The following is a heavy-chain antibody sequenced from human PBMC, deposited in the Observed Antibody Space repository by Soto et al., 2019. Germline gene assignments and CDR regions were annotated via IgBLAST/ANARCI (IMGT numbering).Heavy chain of an antibody. V-gene: IGHV4-4*07. CDR2: IYTSGST. Sequence: SETLSLTCTVSGGSISSYYWSWIRQPAGKGLEWIGRIYTSGSTNYNPSLKSRVTMSVDTSKNQFSLKLSSVTAADTAVYYCARDSPFWSGYYSRSGKRENWFDPWRQGTLVTVSS. J-gene: IGHJ5*02. CDR1: GGSISSYY. D-gene: IGHD3-3*01. CDR3: ARDSPFWSGYYSRSGKRENWFDP.